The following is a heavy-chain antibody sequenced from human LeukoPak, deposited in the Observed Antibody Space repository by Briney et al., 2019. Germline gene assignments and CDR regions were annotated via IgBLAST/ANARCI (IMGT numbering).Heavy chain of an antibody. D-gene: IGHD2/OR15-2a*01. CDR3: AKNSDNYFAVGRYYMDV. Sequence: PGGSLRLSCAASGFTFSSYGMHWVRQAPGKGLEWVAVIWYDGSNKYYADSVKGRFTISRDNSKNTLYLQMNSLRAEDTAVYYCAKNSDNYFAVGRYYMDVWGKGTTVTVSS. CDR2: IWYDGSNK. V-gene: IGHV3-33*06. J-gene: IGHJ6*03. CDR1: GFTFSSYG.